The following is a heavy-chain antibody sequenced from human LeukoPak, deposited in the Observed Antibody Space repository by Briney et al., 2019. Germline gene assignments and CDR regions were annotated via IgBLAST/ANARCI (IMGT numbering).Heavy chain of an antibody. CDR1: GFSFENYN. D-gene: IGHD2-8*01. CDR3: STDPRLLMY. Sequence: GGSLRLSCAASGFSFENYNMNWVRQAPGKGLEWLAYISGSGSDIYFADSVKGRFTISRDNAKNSLYLQMNSLRPEDTALYYCSTDPRLLMYWGHGTLVTVSS. V-gene: IGHV3-21*05. CDR2: ISGSGSDI. J-gene: IGHJ4*01.